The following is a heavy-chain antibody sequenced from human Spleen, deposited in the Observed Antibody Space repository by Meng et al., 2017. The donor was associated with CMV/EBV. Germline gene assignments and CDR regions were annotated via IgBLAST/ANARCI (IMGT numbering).Heavy chain of an antibody. CDR3: ARRGEYGSGFDY. CDR2: MNPNSGNT. V-gene: IGHV1-8*01. D-gene: IGHD3-10*01. J-gene: IGHJ4*02. CDR1: GYTFTSYD. Sequence: CKASGYTFTSYDINWVRQATGQGLEGMGWMNPNSGNTGYAQKFQGRVTMTRNTSISTAYMELSSLRSEDTAVYYCARRGEYGSGFDYWGQGTLVTVSS.